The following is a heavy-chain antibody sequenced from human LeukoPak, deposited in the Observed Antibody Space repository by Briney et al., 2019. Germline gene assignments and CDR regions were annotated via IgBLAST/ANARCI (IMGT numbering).Heavy chain of an antibody. CDR2: INHSGST. J-gene: IGHJ4*02. D-gene: IGHD6-13*01. Sequence: SETLSLTCAVYGGSFSGYYWSWIRQPPGKGLEWIGEINHSGSTNYNPSLKSRVTISVDTSKNQFSLKLSSVTAADTAVYYCASGIAAAGYYFDYWGQGTLVTVSS. V-gene: IGHV4-34*01. CDR3: ASGIAAAGYYFDY. CDR1: GGSFSGYY.